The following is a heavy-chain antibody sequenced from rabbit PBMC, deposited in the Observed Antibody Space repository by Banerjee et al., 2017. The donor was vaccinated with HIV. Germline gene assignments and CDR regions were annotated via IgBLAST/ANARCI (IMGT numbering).Heavy chain of an antibody. Sequence: ELVESGGGLVQPGESLTLTCTASGFSFSSSYWICWVRQAPGKGLEWIGCIYTGSGNTYYASWAKGRFTISKTSSTTVTLQMTSLTAADTATYFCARDVDAGNTYYTAGFNLWGPGTLVTVS. J-gene: IGHJ4*01. CDR1: GFSFSSSYW. CDR2: IYTGSGNT. CDR3: ARDVDAGNTYYTAGFNL. D-gene: IGHD8-1*01. V-gene: IGHV1S45*01.